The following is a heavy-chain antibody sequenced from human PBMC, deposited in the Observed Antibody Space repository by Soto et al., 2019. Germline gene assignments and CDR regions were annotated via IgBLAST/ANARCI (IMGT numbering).Heavy chain of an antibody. CDR1: GFTVSNNY. V-gene: IGHV3-66*01. Sequence: PGGSLRLSCAASGFTVSNNYMNWVRQASGKGLEWVSVIYSGGSTYYADSVKGRFTISRDNSKNTLYLQMTSLRAEDTAIYYCASGGVIGGYYLDVWGKGTTVTVSS. CDR2: IYSGGST. J-gene: IGHJ6*03. CDR3: ASGGVIGGYYLDV. D-gene: IGHD3-16*01.